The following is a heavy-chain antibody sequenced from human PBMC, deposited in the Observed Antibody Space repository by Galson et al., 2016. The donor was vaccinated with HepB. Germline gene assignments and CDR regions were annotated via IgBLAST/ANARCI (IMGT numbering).Heavy chain of an antibody. CDR3: SREMTGSYFD. CDR1: GFTFNAHW. CDR2: IRGDGIVS. V-gene: IGHV3-7*01. D-gene: IGHD3-10*01. Sequence: LRLSCAASGFTFNAHWMNWVRQAPGKGLEWVADIRGDGIVSYYAESVRGRFTISRDNAKNSLYLQMNGLRVDETAVYYCSREMTGSYFDWGQGTLVTVSS. J-gene: IGHJ4*02.